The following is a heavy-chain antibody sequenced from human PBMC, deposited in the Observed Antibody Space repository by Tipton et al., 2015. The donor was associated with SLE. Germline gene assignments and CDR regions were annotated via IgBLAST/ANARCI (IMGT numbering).Heavy chain of an antibody. CDR2: IYYSGTT. D-gene: IGHD3-10*01. V-gene: IGHV4-59*08. J-gene: IGHJ6*02. Sequence: TLSLTCTISGASITDYYWSWIRQPPGKGLEWIGEIYYSGTTNYNASLKSRVAMSVDTSKNQFSLKLNSVTAADTSVYLCATQQMHYDGSGDYRHGSGSYYYDMGVWGQGTSVTGSS. CDR1: GASITDYY. CDR3: ATQQMHYDGSGDYRHGSGSYYYDMGV.